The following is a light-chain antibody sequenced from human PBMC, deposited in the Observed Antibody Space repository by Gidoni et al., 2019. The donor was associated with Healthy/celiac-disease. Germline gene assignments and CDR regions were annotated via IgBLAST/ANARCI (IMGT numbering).Light chain of an antibody. Sequence: QSALTQPASVSGSPGPSITLSCTGTSSDVGCYNYVSWYQQHPGKAPKLMSYEVINRPAGVSNRFSGSKSSNTASLTISGLQAEDEADYYCSSYTSSSPYVFGTGTKVTVL. V-gene: IGLV2-14*01. CDR1: SSDVGCYNY. CDR3: SSYTSSSPYV. J-gene: IGLJ1*01. CDR2: EVI.